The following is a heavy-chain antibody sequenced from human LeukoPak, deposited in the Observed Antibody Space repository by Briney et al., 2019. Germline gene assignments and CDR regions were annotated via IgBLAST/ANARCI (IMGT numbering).Heavy chain of an antibody. CDR2: INPGGGST. D-gene: IGHD3-22*01. V-gene: IGHV1-46*01. Sequence: ASVKVSCKASGHTFTSYYMHWVRQAPGQGLEWMGIINPGGGSTTYAQNFQGRVSMTRDTSTSKVYMEQTSLRSEDTAMYYCVREGAGSGYFFDCWGQGTLVTVSS. CDR3: VREGAGSGYFFDC. J-gene: IGHJ4*02. CDR1: GHTFTSYY.